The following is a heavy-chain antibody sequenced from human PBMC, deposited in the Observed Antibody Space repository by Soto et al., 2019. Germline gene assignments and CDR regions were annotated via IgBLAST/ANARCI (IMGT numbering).Heavy chain of an antibody. J-gene: IGHJ3*02. CDR2: INPNSGGT. V-gene: IGHV1-2*04. CDR1: GYTFTGYY. CDR3: AVLSQNDYGDPDAFDI. Sequence: ASVKVSCKASGYTFTGYYMHWVRQATGQGLEWMGWINPNSGGTNYAQKYQGWVTMTRDTSISTAYMELSRLRSDDTAVYYCAVLSQNDYGDPDAFDIWGQGTMVTVSS. D-gene: IGHD4-17*01.